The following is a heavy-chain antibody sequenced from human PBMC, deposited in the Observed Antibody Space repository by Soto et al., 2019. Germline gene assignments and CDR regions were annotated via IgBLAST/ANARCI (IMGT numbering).Heavy chain of an antibody. J-gene: IGHJ4*02. V-gene: IGHV3-21*01. CDR1: GFTFSSYS. Sequence: GGSLRLSCAASGFTFSSYSMNWVRQAPGKGLEWVSSLDSSGRYIYYADSVKGRFTISRDNAKNSLYLQMNSLRAEDTAVYYCAKRYGDYFDYWGQGTLVNVSS. CDR2: LDSSGRYI. CDR3: AKRYGDYFDY. D-gene: IGHD4-17*01.